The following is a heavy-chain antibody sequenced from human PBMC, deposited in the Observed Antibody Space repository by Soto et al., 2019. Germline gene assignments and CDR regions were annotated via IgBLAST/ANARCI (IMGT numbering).Heavy chain of an antibody. V-gene: IGHV3-23*01. Sequence: GGSLRLCCAASGFTFSTHAMSWVRQAPGKGLEWASSISSGGTTTFYAASVEGRFTISRDKSKNTLYLQMNSLRADDTAVYYCAREGGSIGGWFGRKFDSWGQGTQVTVSS. CDR3: AREGGSIGGWFGRKFDS. J-gene: IGHJ4*02. D-gene: IGHD6-19*01. CDR2: ISSGGTTT. CDR1: GFTFSTHA.